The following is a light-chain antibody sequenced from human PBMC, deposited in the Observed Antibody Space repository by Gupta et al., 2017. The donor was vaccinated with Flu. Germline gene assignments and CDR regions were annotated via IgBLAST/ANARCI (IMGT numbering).Light chain of an antibody. CDR1: NIRNY. Sequence: NIRNYLNWYQHKPGRTAKILVASASRLERGVPARFSGSGSETDFTLTITSLQPEDFATYYCQQSHATPWTCGQGTRVEI. CDR3: QQSHATPWT. CDR2: SAS. J-gene: IGKJ1*01. V-gene: IGKV1-39*01.